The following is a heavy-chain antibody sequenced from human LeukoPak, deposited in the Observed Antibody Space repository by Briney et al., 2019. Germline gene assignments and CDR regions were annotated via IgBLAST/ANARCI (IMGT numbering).Heavy chain of an antibody. CDR1: GFTFSSYW. CDR2: INNDGSGT. CDR3: ARDGILGSHDC. V-gene: IGHV3-74*01. Sequence: PGGSLRLSCAASGFTFSSYWMHWVRQTPGKGLVWVARINNDGSGTSYADSVKGRFTISRDNAKNTLYLQMNSLRVEDTALYYCARDGILGSHDCWGQGTLVTVSS. J-gene: IGHJ4*02. D-gene: IGHD2-15*01.